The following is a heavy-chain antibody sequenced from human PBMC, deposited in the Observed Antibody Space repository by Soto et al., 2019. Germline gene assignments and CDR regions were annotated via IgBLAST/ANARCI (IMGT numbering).Heavy chain of an antibody. Sequence: ASVKVSCKASGYTFTGYYMHWVRQAPGQGLEWMGWINPYSGDTNYAQKLQGRVTMTTDTSTSTAYMELRSLRSDDTAVYYCARDLKVATSNFDYWGQGTLVTVSS. J-gene: IGHJ4*02. CDR1: GYTFTGYY. D-gene: IGHD5-12*01. CDR3: ARDLKVATSNFDY. V-gene: IGHV1-18*04. CDR2: INPYSGDT.